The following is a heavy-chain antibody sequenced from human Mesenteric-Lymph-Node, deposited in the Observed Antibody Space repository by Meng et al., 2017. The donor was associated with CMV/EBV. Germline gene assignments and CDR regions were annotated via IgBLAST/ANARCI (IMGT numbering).Heavy chain of an antibody. CDR1: GSTFSSYG. D-gene: IGHD6-19*01. Sequence: GEPLKISCAASGSTFSSYGMHWVRQAPGKGLEWVAFISYDGSDKYYADSVKGRFTISRDNSKNTLYLQMNNLRAEDTAVYYCAKESGWFDWGQGTLVTVSS. J-gene: IGHJ4*02. CDR3: AKESGWFD. CDR2: ISYDGSDK. V-gene: IGHV3-30*02.